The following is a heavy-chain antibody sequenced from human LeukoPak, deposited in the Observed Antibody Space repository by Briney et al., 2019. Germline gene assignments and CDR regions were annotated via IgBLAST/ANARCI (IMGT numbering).Heavy chain of an antibody. CDR1: GFTFSSYA. Sequence: GGSLRLSCAASGFTFSSYAMSWVRQAPGKGLEWVSAISGSGGSTYYADSVKGRFTISRDNSKNTLYPQMNSLRAEDTAVYYCAKDHGYGSGSYPSGLFDPWGQGTLVTVSS. D-gene: IGHD3-10*01. V-gene: IGHV3-23*01. J-gene: IGHJ5*02. CDR3: AKDHGYGSGSYPSGLFDP. CDR2: ISGSGGST.